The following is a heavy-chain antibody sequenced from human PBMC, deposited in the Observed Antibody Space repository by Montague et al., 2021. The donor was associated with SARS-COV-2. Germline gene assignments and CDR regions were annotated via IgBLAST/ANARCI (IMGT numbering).Heavy chain of an antibody. Sequence: SETLSLTCAVHGGSLSGYYWSWIRQPPEKGLEWIGEINHSANTKYNPSLKSPVTISIDTSKNQFSLKMTSVTAADTATYYCVSGIYPSGSYYNRYYYGLNIWGPGTTVIASS. CDR3: VSGIYPSGSYYNRYYYGLNI. CDR1: GGSLSGYY. D-gene: IGHD3-10*01. J-gene: IGHJ6*02. V-gene: IGHV4-34*01. CDR2: INHSANT.